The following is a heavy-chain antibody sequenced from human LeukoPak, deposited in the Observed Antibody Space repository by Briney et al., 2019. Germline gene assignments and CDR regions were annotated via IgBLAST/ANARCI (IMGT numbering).Heavy chain of an antibody. CDR3: AKEIVLMMSGHPSPHFMDV. D-gene: IGHD2-8*01. V-gene: IGHV4-59*01. CDR1: GGSISEYY. Sequence: SETLSLTCNVSGGSISEYYWSWIRQSPGKGLEWIGHFYSAGTTKYNPSFKSRVTISGDTSKNQVSLSLTSATAADSAVYYCAKEIVLMMSGHPSPHFMDVWGRGTTVAVSS. CDR2: FYSAGTT. J-gene: IGHJ6*03.